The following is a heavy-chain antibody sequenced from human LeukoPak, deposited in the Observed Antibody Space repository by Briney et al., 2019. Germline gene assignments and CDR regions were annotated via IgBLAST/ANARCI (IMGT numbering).Heavy chain of an antibody. V-gene: IGHV3-74*01. D-gene: IGHD3-10*01. CDR2: INTDGSST. Sequence: AGGSLRLSCAASGFTFSSYWMHWVRQAPGKGLVWVSRINTDGSSTNYADSVKGRFTISRDNAKNTLYLQMNSLRAEDTALYYCAKDIDYYGSGSSPFDYWGQGTLVTVSS. CDR3: AKDIDYYGSGSSPFDY. J-gene: IGHJ4*02. CDR1: GFTFSSYW.